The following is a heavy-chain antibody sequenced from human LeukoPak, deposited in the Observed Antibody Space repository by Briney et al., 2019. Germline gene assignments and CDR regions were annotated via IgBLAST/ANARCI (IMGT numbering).Heavy chain of an antibody. CDR1: GFTFSSYW. CDR2: IKQDGSEK. Sequence: PGGSLRLSCAASGFTFSSYWMSWVRQAPGKGLEWVANIKQDGSEKYYVDSVKGRFTISRDNAKNSLYLQMNSLRAEDTAVYYCARVRGSERYYFDYWGQGTLVTVSS. CDR3: ARVRGSERYYFDY. J-gene: IGHJ4*02. V-gene: IGHV3-7*01. D-gene: IGHD6-25*01.